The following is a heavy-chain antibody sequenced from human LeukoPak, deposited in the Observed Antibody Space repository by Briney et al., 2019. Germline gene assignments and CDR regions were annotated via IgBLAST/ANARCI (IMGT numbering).Heavy chain of an antibody. CDR3: ARTSLILEDAFYI. CDR1: GGSVSSGSYY. Sequence: SETLSLTCTVSGGSVSSGSYYWSWIRQPPGKGLEWIGYIYYSGSTNYNPSLKSRVTISVDTSKNQFSLKLSSVTAADTAVYYCARTSLILEDAFYIWGQGTMVTVSS. D-gene: IGHD1-1*01. CDR2: IYYSGST. J-gene: IGHJ3*02. V-gene: IGHV4-61*01.